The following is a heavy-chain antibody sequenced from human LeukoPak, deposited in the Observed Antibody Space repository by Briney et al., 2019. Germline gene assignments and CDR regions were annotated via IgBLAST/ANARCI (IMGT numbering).Heavy chain of an antibody. V-gene: IGHV3-21*01. J-gene: IGHJ4*02. CDR2: ISTSSSYI. D-gene: IGHD1-7*01. CDR1: GFTFSNYG. CDR3: ARDRDWNSGFDY. Sequence: PGRSLRLSCAASGFTFSNYGMHWVRQAPRKGLEWVSSISTSSSYIYYADSVKGRFTISRDNARNSLYLQMNSLRAEDTAVYYCARDRDWNSGFDYWGQGTLVTVSS.